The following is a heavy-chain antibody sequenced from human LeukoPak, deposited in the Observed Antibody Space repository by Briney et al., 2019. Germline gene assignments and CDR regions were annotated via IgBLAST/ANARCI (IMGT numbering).Heavy chain of an antibody. CDR3: ARVLGWLQLAIFDY. J-gene: IGHJ4*02. CDR2: INPNSGGT. V-gene: IGHV1-2*02. Sequence: GASVKVSCKASGYTFTGYYMHWVRQAPGQGLEWMGWINPNSGGTNYAQKFQGRVTMTRDTSISTAYMELSRLRSDDTAVYYCARVLGWLQLAIFDYWGQGTLVTVSS. CDR1: GYTFTGYY. D-gene: IGHD5-24*01.